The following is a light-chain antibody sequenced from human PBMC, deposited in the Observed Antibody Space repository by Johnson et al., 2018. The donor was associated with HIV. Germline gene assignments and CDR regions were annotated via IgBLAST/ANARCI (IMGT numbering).Light chain of an antibody. CDR2: DND. Sequence: QSVFTQPPSVSAAPGQKVTISCSGSYSNIGNNYVSWYQQVPGTAPKLLIYDNDKRPSGIPDRFSASKSGTSATLGITGLQTGDEADYYCGTWDSSLSAGVFGAGTKVTVL. J-gene: IGLJ1*01. CDR3: GTWDSSLSAGV. CDR1: YSNIGNNY. V-gene: IGLV1-51*01.